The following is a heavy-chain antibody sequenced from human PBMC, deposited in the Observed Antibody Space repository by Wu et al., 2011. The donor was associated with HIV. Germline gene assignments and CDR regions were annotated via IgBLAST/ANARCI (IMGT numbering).Heavy chain of an antibody. V-gene: IGHV1-69*08. Sequence: QVQLVQSGAQVKTPGSSVKVSCKTSGGSFSSFTMTWVRQAPGHGLEWMGSFVPIFGSPDYAQKFQGRVTISADKSTDTAYMEMTGLTSEDTAVYYCARPSWGRGALDVWGQGTLGHRL. CDR1: GGSFSSFT. CDR3: ARPSWGRGALDV. D-gene: IGHD3-16*01. J-gene: IGHJ3*01. CDR2: FVPIFGSP.